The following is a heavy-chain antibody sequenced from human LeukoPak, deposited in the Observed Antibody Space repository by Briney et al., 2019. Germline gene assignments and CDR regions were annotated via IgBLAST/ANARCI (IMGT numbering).Heavy chain of an antibody. V-gene: IGHV1-8*01. Sequence: ASVKVSCKASGYTFTSYDINWVRQATGQGLEWMRWMNPNSGNTGYAQKFQGRVTMTRNTSINTAYMELSSLRSEDTAAYYCARAPEWGKSNFYYYMDVWGKGTTVTVSS. D-gene: IGHD1-26*01. J-gene: IGHJ6*03. CDR1: GYTFTSYD. CDR2: MNPNSGNT. CDR3: ARAPEWGKSNFYYYMDV.